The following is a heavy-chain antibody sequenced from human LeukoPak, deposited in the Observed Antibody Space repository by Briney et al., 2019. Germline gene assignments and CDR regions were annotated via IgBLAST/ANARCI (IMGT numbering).Heavy chain of an antibody. Sequence: GGSLRLSCAASGFTFSSYDMHWVRQATGKGLEWVSAIGTAGDPYYLGSVKGRFTISRENAKNSLYLQMNSLRAGDTAVYYCARGGYCSSTSCHDYYYYGMDVWGKGTTVTVSS. CDR2: IGTAGDP. CDR1: GFTFSSYD. D-gene: IGHD2-2*03. J-gene: IGHJ6*04. CDR3: ARGGYCSSTSCHDYYYYGMDV. V-gene: IGHV3-13*05.